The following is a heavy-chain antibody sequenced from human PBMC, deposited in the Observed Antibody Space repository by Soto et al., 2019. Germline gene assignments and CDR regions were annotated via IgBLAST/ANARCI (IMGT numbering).Heavy chain of an antibody. V-gene: IGHV3-23*01. CDR3: AKNMSTSPTGAFDI. D-gene: IGHD2-2*01. J-gene: IGHJ3*02. Sequence: DVQLLESGGDLIQPGGSLRLSCAASGFTFSTYTMRWVRQAPGKGLGWVSTISSSGADTYYADSVKGRFTIARDNSKNTVYLQMNSLRAEDTAIFYSAKNMSTSPTGAFDIWGQGTMVTVSS. CDR2: ISSSGADT. CDR1: GFTFSTYT.